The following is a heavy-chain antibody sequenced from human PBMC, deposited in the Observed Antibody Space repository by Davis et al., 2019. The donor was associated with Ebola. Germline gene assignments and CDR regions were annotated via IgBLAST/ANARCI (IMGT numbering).Heavy chain of an antibody. CDR1: GGSFSGYY. D-gene: IGHD3-16*01. Sequence: MPGGSLRLSCAVYGGSFSGYYWSWIRQPPGKGLEWIGEINHSGSTNYNPSLKSRVTISVDTSKNQFSLKLSSVTAADTAVYYCARAPWGDQHWGQGTLVTVSS. CDR3: ARAPWGDQH. V-gene: IGHV4-34*01. CDR2: INHSGST. J-gene: IGHJ1*01.